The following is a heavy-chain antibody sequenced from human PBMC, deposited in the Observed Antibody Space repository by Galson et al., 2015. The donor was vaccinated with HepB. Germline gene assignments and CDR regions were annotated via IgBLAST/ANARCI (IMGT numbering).Heavy chain of an antibody. D-gene: IGHD4-23*01. CDR3: VTVFHDYGGTIADRFFYFAMDV. J-gene: IGHJ6*02. CDR1: GYTFTSYG. CDR2: ISTYNGNT. V-gene: IGHV1-18*01. Sequence: QSGAEVKKPGASVKVSCKASGYTFTSYGISWVRQAPGQGLEWMGWISTYNGNTNYAQKFQGRVTMTTDTSTSTAYMALSSLRSDDTGDYYCVTVFHDYGGTIADRFFYFAMDVWGQGTTVIVSS.